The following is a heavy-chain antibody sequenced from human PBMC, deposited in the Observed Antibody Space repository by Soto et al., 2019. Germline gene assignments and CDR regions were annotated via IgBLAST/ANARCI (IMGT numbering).Heavy chain of an antibody. Sequence: GSLRLSCAASGFTFSSYGMHWVRQAPGKGLEWVAVISYDGSNKYYADSVKGRFTISRDNSKNTLYLQMNSLRAEDTAVYYCAKAFGGYCSSTSCYAQPGWNYYYYYMDVWGKGTTVTVSS. CDR1: GFTFSSYG. V-gene: IGHV3-30*18. D-gene: IGHD2-2*01. CDR3: AKAFGGYCSSTSCYAQPGWNYYYYYMDV. CDR2: ISYDGSNK. J-gene: IGHJ6*03.